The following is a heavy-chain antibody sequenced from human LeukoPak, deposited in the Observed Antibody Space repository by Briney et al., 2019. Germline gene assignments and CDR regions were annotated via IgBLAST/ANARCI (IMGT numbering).Heavy chain of an antibody. J-gene: IGHJ3*02. Sequence: SETLSLTCTVSGGSISSYYWSWIRQPAGKGLEWIGRIYTSGSTNYNPSLKSRVTMSVDTSKNQFSLKLSSVTAADTAVYYCAGDRVLNDAFDIWGQGTMVTVSS. V-gene: IGHV4-4*07. CDR3: AGDRVLNDAFDI. CDR2: IYTSGST. CDR1: GGSISSYY.